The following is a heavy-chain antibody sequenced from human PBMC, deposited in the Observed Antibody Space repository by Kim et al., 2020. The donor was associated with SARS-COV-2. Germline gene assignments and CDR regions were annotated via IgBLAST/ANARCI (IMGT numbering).Heavy chain of an antibody. CDR3: AREERASSSSPLSYYYYGMDV. Sequence: ASVKVSCKASGYTFTSYAMHWVRQAPGQRLEWMGWINAGNGNTKYSQKFQGRVTITRDTSASTAYMELSSLRSEDTAVYYCAREERASSSSPLSYYYYGMDVWGQGTTVTVSS. CDR1: GYTFTSYA. V-gene: IGHV1-3*01. CDR2: INAGNGNT. J-gene: IGHJ6*02. D-gene: IGHD6-6*01.